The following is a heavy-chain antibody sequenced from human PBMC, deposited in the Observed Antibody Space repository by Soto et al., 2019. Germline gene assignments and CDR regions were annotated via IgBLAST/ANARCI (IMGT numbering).Heavy chain of an antibody. CDR3: LKYAPNGSIDD. Sequence: VQVVASGGGLVQPGRSLRLSCAVSGFRIEQYVIHWVRHAPGKGLECVSTVSPTGDTVAYADSVEGSFTVSRDNAKNSLYLQMNSIKGDDTAFCSCLKYAPNGSIDDRGQGTLVTVTS. V-gene: IGHV3-9*01. CDR2: VSPTGDTV. CDR1: GFRIEQYV. D-gene: IGHD3-10*01. J-gene: IGHJ4*02.